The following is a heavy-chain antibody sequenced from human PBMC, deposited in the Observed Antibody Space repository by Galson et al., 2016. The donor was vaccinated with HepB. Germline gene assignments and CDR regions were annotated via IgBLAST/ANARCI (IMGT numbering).Heavy chain of an antibody. J-gene: IGHJ4*02. CDR2: ISAYYGDT. V-gene: IGHV1-18*01. CDR1: GYTFTTYG. CDR3: TREADYDGNIFFAY. Sequence: SVKVSCKASGYTFTTYGISWVRQAPGQGLEWMGWISAYYGDTNYAQKLQGRVTMTRDTSTTTAYMELKSLTSDDTAVYYCTREADYDGNIFFAYWGQGALVTVSS. D-gene: IGHD4-23*01.